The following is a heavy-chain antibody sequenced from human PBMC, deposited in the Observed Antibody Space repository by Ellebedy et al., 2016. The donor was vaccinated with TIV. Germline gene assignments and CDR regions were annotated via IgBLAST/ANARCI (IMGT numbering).Heavy chain of an antibody. CDR1: GFTDSSSY. V-gene: IGHV3-53*01. CDR2: VYSGGNT. CDR3: TSSPVRYKQKGGFLDY. D-gene: IGHD3-16*01. Sequence: GESLKISCAASGFTDSSSYMTWVRQAPGKGLEWVSVVYSGGNTYYADSVKGRFTISSDNSKNTLSLEMNSLRVDDTAVYFCTSSPVRYKQKGGFLDYWGQGTLVTVSS. J-gene: IGHJ4*02.